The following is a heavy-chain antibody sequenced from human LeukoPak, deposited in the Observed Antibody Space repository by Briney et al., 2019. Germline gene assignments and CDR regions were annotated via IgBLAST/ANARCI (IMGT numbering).Heavy chain of an antibody. V-gene: IGHV3-30*18. D-gene: IGHD2-2*01. CDR1: GFTFSDYG. CDR3: AKVPRCSSTSCYDRFRPFDY. Sequence: PGRSLRLSCAASGFTFSDYGMHWVRQAPGKGLDWVAVVSYHGKTIYYADSVKGRFTISRDNSKNTLYLQMNSLRAEDTAVYYCAKVPRCSSTSCYDRFRPFDYWGQGTLVTVSS. CDR2: VSYHGKTI. J-gene: IGHJ4*02.